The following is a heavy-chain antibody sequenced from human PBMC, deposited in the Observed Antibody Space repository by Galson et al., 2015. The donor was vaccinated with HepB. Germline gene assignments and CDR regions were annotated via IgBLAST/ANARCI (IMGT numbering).Heavy chain of an antibody. CDR2: ISYDGSNK. Sequence: SLRLSCAASGFTFSSYAMHWVRQAPGKGLEWVAVISYDGSNKYYADSVKGRFTISRDNSKNTLYLQMNSLRAEDTAVYYCARDQKVIAAAGSPYYYYYGMDVWGQGTTVTVSS. CDR3: ARDQKVIAAAGSPYYYYYGMDV. V-gene: IGHV3-30-3*01. D-gene: IGHD6-13*01. J-gene: IGHJ6*02. CDR1: GFTFSSYA.